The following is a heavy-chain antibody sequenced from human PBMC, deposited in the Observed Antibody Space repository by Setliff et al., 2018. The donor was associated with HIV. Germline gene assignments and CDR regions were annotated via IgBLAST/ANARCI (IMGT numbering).Heavy chain of an antibody. CDR1: GGSFSGYY. J-gene: IGHJ4*01. CDR2: INHSGST. V-gene: IGHV4-34*01. D-gene: IGHD3-3*01. Sequence: SETLSLTCAVYGGSFSGYYWSWIRQPPGKGLEWIGEINHSGSTNYNPSLKSRVAISVDTSKNQFSLKLTSVTAADTAIYYCARGRDYTGSWFRPFYLDFWGHGNLVTVSS. CDR3: ARGRDYTGSWFRPFYLDF.